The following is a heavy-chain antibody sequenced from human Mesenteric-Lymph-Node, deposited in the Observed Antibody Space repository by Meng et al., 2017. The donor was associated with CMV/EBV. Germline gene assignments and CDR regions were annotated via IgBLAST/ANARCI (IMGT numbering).Heavy chain of an antibody. CDR1: GYTFIGNY. D-gene: IGHD3-22*01. Sequence: ASVKVSCKASGYTFIGNYIHWVRQAPGQGLEWMGWINPSSGGTTFAQKFQGRVTMTRDTSISTAYMEVSRLRSDDTAVYYCARTSYYFDGSTYNPQYYFDLWGQGTLVTVSS. J-gene: IGHJ4*02. CDR2: INPSSGGT. CDR3: ARTSYYFDGSTYNPQYYFDL. V-gene: IGHV1-2*02.